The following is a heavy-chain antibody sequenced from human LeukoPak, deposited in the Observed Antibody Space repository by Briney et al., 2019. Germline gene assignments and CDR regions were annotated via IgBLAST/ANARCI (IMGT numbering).Heavy chain of an antibody. CDR2: MNPNSGNT. V-gene: IGHV1-8*01. Sequence: ASVKVSCKTSGYTFTTHDINWVRQAPGQGLEWMGWMNPNSGNTGYAQKFQGRVTMTKNTSSSTAYMELSSLRSDDTAVYYCARGPSLQQLRLGYWFDPWGQGTLVTVSS. D-gene: IGHD6-13*01. J-gene: IGHJ5*02. CDR3: ARGPSLQQLRLGYWFDP. CDR1: GYTFTTHD.